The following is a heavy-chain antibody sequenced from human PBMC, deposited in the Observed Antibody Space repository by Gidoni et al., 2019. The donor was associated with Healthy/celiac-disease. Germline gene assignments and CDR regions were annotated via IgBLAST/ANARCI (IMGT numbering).Heavy chain of an antibody. D-gene: IGHD6-6*01. CDR1: GFTFSSYA. CDR3: AKDLAARLSFDY. J-gene: IGHJ4*02. V-gene: IGHV3-23*01. Sequence: EVQLLESGGGLVQPGGSLRLSRAASGFTFSSYAMSWVRQAPGKGLGWVSAISGSGGSTYYADSVKGRFTISRDNSKNTLYLQMNSLRAEDTAVYYCAKDLAARLSFDYWGQGTLVTVSS. CDR2: ISGSGGST.